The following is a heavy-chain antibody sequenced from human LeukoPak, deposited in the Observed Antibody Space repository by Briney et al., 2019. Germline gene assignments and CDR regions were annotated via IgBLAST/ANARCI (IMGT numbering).Heavy chain of an antibody. CDR2: TYFRFTWSN. Sequence: SQALSVTCAISVDSVSSNSASWNWLRQSRSSGLEWLGRTYFRFTWSNDYAPSVKSRIAINPDTSRNEFSLQLNSVTPEDTAVYFCARDRDSVYEWGPYVPWGEGTLVTVSS. CDR1: VDSVSSNSAS. D-gene: IGHD5/OR15-5a*01. CDR3: ARDRDSVYEWGPYVP. J-gene: IGHJ5*02. V-gene: IGHV6-1*01.